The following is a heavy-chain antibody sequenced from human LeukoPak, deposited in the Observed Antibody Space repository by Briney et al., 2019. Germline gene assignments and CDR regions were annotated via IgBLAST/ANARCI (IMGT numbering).Heavy chain of an antibody. CDR3: VRLRWELLAPYFDH. CDR1: TDSTNTYY. D-gene: IGHD2-15*01. Sequence: SETLSLTCSVSTDSTNTYYWSWIRQSPGKGLEWIGHIYHSGSTDYNPSFKSRVTISIDRSKKEFSLKLTSVTFADTAMYYRVRLRWELLAPYFDHWGQGAFVIVSS. CDR2: IYHSGST. J-gene: IGHJ4*02. V-gene: IGHV4-59*01.